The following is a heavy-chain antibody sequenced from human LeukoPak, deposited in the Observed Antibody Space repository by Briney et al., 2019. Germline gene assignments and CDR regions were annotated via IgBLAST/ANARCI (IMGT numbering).Heavy chain of an antibody. CDR3: XXXXXXFWSGYSGYYYYMDV. Sequence: SETLSLTCTVSGGSISSSSYYWGWIRQPPGKGLEWIGSIYYSGSTYYNPSLKSRVTISVDTSKNQFSLKLSSVTAADTAVYXXXXXXXXFWSGYSGYYYYMDVWGKGTTVTVSS. V-gene: IGHV4-39*07. CDR1: GGSISSSSYY. CDR2: IYYSGST. D-gene: IGHD3-3*01. J-gene: IGHJ6*03.